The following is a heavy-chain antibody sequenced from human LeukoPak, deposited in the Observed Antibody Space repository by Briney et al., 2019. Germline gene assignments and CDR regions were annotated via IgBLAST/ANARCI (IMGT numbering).Heavy chain of an antibody. Sequence: SETLSLTCTVAGASISGSNYYWGWIRQPPGKGLEWIASIYHSGDTYFSPSLKSRLSLSIDTSKNHFSLRLVSVTAADTAVYYCVTGLGSSRDYWGQGTLVVVSS. J-gene: IGHJ4*02. D-gene: IGHD1-14*01. CDR1: GASISGSNYY. V-gene: IGHV4-39*02. CDR2: IYHSGDT. CDR3: VTGLGSSRDY.